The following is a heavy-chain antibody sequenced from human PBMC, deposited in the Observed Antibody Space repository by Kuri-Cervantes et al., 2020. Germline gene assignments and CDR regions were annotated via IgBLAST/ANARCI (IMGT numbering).Heavy chain of an antibody. CDR3: ARMIAYGSGSRFREDA. D-gene: IGHD3-10*01. Sequence: ASVKVSCKASGYTFTSYGISWVRQAPGQGLEWMGWISAYNGNTNYAQKLQGRVTMTTDTSTSTAYMELRSLRSDDTAVYYCARMIAYGSGSRFREDAWGQGTTVTVSS. V-gene: IGHV1-18*01. J-gene: IGHJ6*02. CDR2: ISAYNGNT. CDR1: GYTFTSYG.